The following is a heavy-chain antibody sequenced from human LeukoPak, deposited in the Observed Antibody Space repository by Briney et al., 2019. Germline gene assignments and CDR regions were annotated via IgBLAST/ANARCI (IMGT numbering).Heavy chain of an antibody. CDR1: RFSFSNHS. V-gene: IGHV3-15*04. D-gene: IGHD3-10*01. J-gene: IGHJ4*02. CDR3: TTGIRGD. Sequence: GGSLKLSCAASRFSFSNHSMNWVRQAPGKGLEWVGQTVSEIDGGTTDYATPVKGRFTISRDDSKNTLNLQMNSLKTEDTAVYYCTTGIRGDWGQGTLVTVSS. CDR2: TVSEIDGGTT.